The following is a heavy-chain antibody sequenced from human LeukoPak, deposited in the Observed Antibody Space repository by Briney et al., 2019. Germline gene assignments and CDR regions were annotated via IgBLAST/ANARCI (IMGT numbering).Heavy chain of an antibody. CDR1: GFPFTNNP. D-gene: IGHD3-10*01. CDR3: ASGSGSYRTPYYYMDV. V-gene: IGHV3-53*01. J-gene: IGHJ6*03. CDR2: IYSGGST. Sequence: PGGSLRLSCVVSGFPFTNNPMNWVRQAPGKGLEWVSVIYSGGSTYYADSVKGRFTISRDNSKNTLYLQMNSLRAEDTAVYYCASGSGSYRTPYYYMDVWGTGTTVTVSS.